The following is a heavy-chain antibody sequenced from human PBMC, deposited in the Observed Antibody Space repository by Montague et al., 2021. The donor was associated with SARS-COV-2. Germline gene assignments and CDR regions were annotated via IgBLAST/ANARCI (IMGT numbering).Heavy chain of an antibody. Sequence: SETLSLTCTVSGGSISSYYWSWIRQPPGKGLEWIGYIYYSGSTNXNPSLKSRVTISVDTSKSQFSLKLSSVTAADTAVYYCARDLVAGGMDVWGQGTTVTVSS. CDR3: ARDLVAGGMDV. CDR2: IYYSGST. V-gene: IGHV4-59*01. CDR1: GGSISSYY. D-gene: IGHD2-8*02. J-gene: IGHJ6*02.